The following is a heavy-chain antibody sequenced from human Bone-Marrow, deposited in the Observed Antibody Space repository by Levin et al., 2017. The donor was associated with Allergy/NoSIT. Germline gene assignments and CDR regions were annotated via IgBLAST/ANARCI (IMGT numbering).Heavy chain of an antibody. J-gene: IGHJ5*02. CDR2: INPSGGST. Sequence: ASVKVSCKASGYTFTSYYMHWVRQAPGQGLEWMGIINPSGGSTSYAQKFQGRVTMTRDTSTSTVYMELSSLRSEDTAVYYCARDLPRKSGSYCWFDPWGQGTLVTVSS. CDR1: GYTFTSYY. D-gene: IGHD1-26*01. V-gene: IGHV1-46*01. CDR3: ARDLPRKSGSYCWFDP.